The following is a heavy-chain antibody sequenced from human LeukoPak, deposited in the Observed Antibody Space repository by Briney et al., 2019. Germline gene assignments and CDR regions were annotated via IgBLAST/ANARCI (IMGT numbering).Heavy chain of an antibody. J-gene: IGHJ4*02. D-gene: IGHD6-13*01. CDR2: ISGSGGST. CDR3: AKDGRAAAGKHPAYYFDY. CDR1: GFTFSSYW. Sequence: SGGSLRLSCAASGFTFSSYWMSWVRQAPGKGLEWVSAISGSGGSTYYADSVKGRFTISRDNSKNTLYLQMNSLRAEDTAVYYCAKDGRAAAGKHPAYYFDYWGQGTLVTVSS. V-gene: IGHV3-23*01.